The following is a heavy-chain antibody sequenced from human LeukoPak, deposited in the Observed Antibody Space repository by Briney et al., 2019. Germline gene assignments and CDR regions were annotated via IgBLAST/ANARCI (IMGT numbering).Heavy chain of an antibody. V-gene: IGHV3-15*01. CDR3: ATDPGEWEPI. D-gene: IGHD1-26*01. CDR1: GLTFTNAW. Sequence: GSLRLSCATSGLTFTNAWMSWFRQAPGKGLEWVGRIKSKTDGGTSDYAAPVQGRFTISRDDSKNTLYLQMNSLKIEDTAVCYCATDPGEWEPIWGQGTMVTVSS. CDR2: IKSKTDGGTS. J-gene: IGHJ3*02.